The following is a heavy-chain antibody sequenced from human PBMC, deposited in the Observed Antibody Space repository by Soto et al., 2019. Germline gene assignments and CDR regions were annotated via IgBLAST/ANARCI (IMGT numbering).Heavy chain of an antibody. CDR3: ARENLATYCSDY. CDR1: RYAFPRYA. J-gene: IGHJ4*02. D-gene: IGHD2-21*02. Sequence: SLKLSCAQTRYAFPRYAMHWVRQAPGKGLEWVAAIWYDGSNKYYADSVKGRFTISRDNSKNTLYPQMNSLRAEDKAVYYCARENLATYCSDYWGQGT. V-gene: IGHV3-33*01. CDR2: IWYDGSNK.